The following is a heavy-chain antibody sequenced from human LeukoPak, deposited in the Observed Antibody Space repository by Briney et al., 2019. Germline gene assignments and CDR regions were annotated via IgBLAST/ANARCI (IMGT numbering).Heavy chain of an antibody. D-gene: IGHD2-15*01. V-gene: IGHV3-23*01. CDR2: ISGSGGST. CDR1: GFTFSSYA. CDR3: AKDGCSGGRCYDYFDH. Sequence: GGSLRLSCAASGFTFSSYAMSWVRQAPGKGLEWVSAISGSGGSTYYADSVKGRFTISRDNSKSTLFLQMNSLRAEDTAVYYCAKDGCSGGRCYDYFDHWGQGTLVTVSS. J-gene: IGHJ4*02.